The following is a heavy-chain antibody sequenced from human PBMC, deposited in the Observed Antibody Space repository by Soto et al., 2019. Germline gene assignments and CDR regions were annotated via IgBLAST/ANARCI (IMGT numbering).Heavy chain of an antibody. J-gene: IGHJ4*02. Sequence: GGSLRLSCAASGFTFSDYYMSWIRQAPGKGLEWVSYISSSGSTIYYADSVKGRFTISRDNAKNSLYLQMNSLRAEDTAVYYCAGEEYSSSFDYWGQGTLVTVSS. CDR1: GFTFSDYY. V-gene: IGHV3-11*01. CDR2: ISSSGSTI. CDR3: AGEEYSSSFDY. D-gene: IGHD6-6*01.